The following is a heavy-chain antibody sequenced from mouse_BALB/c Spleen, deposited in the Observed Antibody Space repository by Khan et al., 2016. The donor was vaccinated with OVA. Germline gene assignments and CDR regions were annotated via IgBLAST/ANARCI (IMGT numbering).Heavy chain of an antibody. Sequence: EVQLQQSGPELVKPGASVKMSCKASGYTFTSYVMHWVKQKPGLGLEWIGYIYPFHDDTKYNEKFKGKAKLTSDKSSSTAYMELSSLTFEDSAVSDCALVGNYCVSVAYWGQGTLVTVSA. CDR2: IYPFHDDT. D-gene: IGHD2-1*01. V-gene: IGHV1S136*01. J-gene: IGHJ3*01. CDR1: GYTFTSYV. CDR3: ALVGNYCVSVAY.